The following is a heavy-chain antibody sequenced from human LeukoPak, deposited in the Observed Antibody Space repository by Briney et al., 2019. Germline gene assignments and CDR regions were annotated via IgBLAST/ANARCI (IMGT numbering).Heavy chain of an antibody. D-gene: IGHD5-18*01. CDR1: GGXXXGYY. CDR3: ASGRGYSYGYYYYYYMDV. Sequence: TCAXXGGXXXGYYWSWIRQPPGKGLEWIXEINHSGSTNYNPSLKSRVTISVDTSKNQFSLKLSSVTAADTAVYYCASGRGYSYGYYYYYYMDVWGKGTTVTVSS. V-gene: IGHV4-34*01. J-gene: IGHJ6*03. CDR2: INHSGST.